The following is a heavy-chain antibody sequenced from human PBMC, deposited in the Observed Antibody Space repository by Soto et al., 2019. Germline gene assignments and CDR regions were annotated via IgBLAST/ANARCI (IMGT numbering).Heavy chain of an antibody. CDR2: MNPNSGNT. D-gene: IGHD6-19*01. J-gene: IGHJ6*02. CDR3: ARRQWLVGGYYYGMDV. CDR1: GYTFTSYD. Sequence: ASVKVSCKASGYTFTSYDINWVRQATGQGLEWMGWMNPNSGNTGYAQKFQGRVTMTRDTSMSTAYMELRSLRSDDTAVYYCARRQWLVGGYYYGMDVWGQGTTVTVSS. V-gene: IGHV1-8*01.